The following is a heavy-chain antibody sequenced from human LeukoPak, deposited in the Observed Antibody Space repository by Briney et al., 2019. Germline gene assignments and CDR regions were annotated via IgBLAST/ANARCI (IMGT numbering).Heavy chain of an antibody. J-gene: IGHJ5*02. Sequence: ASVKVSCKASGGTFSSYAISWVRQAPGQGLEWMGGIIPIFGTANYTQKFQGRVTITADESTRTAYMELSSLRSEDTAVYYCGRGVVPAAIFDGFDPWGQGTLVTVSS. V-gene: IGHV1-69*13. CDR3: GRGVVPAAIFDGFDP. CDR2: IIPIFGTA. D-gene: IGHD2-2*02. CDR1: GGTFSSYA.